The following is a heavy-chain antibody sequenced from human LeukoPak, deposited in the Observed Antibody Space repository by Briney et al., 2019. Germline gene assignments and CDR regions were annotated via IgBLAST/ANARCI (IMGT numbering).Heavy chain of an antibody. V-gene: IGHV3-23*01. Sequence: GGSLRLSCAASGFTFISYAMSWVRQAPGKGLEWVSGISGSGGSTYYADSVKGRFTISRDSSKNTLYLQMNSLRAEDTAVYYCSKDERMSNVYGDPWVFDYWGQGTLVTVSS. CDR2: ISGSGGST. CDR3: SKDERMSNVYGDPWVFDY. J-gene: IGHJ4*02. CDR1: GFTFISYA. D-gene: IGHD4-17*01.